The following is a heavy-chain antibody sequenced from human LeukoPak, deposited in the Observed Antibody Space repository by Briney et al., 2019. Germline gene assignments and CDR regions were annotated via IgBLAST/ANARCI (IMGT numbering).Heavy chain of an antibody. D-gene: IGHD3-22*01. V-gene: IGHV4-34*01. CDR2: SDHSGST. CDR1: GGSFSGYF. Sequence: SETLSLTCAVYGGSFSGYFWTWIRQPPGKGLEWIGESDHSGSTNYNSSLKSRVTISVDTSRNQFSLKLTSVTAADSAVYYCARGPPTSYYDGDGYYFFDDWGLGALVTVCS. J-gene: IGHJ4*02. CDR3: ARGPPTSYYDGDGYYFFDD.